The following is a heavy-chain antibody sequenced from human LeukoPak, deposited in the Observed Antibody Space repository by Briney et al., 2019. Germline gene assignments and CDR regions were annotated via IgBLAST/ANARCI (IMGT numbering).Heavy chain of an antibody. CDR3: ARDEIAHFDY. V-gene: IGHV3-7*01. J-gene: IGHJ4*02. CDR2: IKQDGSEK. CDR1: GCTFSSYW. Sequence: GGSLRLSCAASGCTFSSYWMSWVRQAPGKGLEWVANIKQDGSEKYYVDSVKGRFTISRDNATNSLYLQMNSLRAEDTAVYYCARDEIAHFDYWGQGTLVTVSS. D-gene: IGHD3-22*01.